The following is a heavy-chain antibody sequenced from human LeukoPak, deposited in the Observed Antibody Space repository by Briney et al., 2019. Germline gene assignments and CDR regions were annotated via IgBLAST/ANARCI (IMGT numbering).Heavy chain of an antibody. V-gene: IGHV3-23*01. Sequence: GGSLRLSCAASGFTFSSYAMSWVRQAPGKGLEWVSSISGSGGSTYYADSVKGRFTVSRDNAENSLFLEMNSLRAEDTAVYYCARDLGTTMITSLGYWGQGTLVTVSS. CDR1: GFTFSSYA. J-gene: IGHJ4*02. CDR3: ARDLGTTMITSLGY. D-gene: IGHD3-22*01. CDR2: ISGSGGST.